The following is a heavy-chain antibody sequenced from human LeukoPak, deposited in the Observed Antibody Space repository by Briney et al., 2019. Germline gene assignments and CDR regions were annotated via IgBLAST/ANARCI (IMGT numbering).Heavy chain of an antibody. D-gene: IGHD5-18*01. CDR3: ARGWVIVGYSYGLDY. Sequence: GGSLRLSCAASEFTFSSYSMNWVRQAPGKGLEWVSTISGGGGSTYYADSVKGRFTISRDNSKNTLYLQMNSLRAEDTAVYYCARGWVIVGYSYGLDYWGQGTLVTVSS. CDR2: ISGGGGST. CDR1: EFTFSSYS. J-gene: IGHJ4*02. V-gene: IGHV3-23*01.